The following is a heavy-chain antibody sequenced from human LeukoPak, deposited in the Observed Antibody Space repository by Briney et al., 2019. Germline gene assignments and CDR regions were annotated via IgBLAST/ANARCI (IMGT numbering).Heavy chain of an antibody. J-gene: IGHJ5*02. V-gene: IGHV1-2*02. D-gene: IGHD3-22*01. CDR1: GYTFTGYY. CDR3: ARDQGGYYFNWFDP. CDR2: INPNSGGT. Sequence: ASVKVSRKASGYTFTGYYMHWVRQAPGQGLEWMGWINPNSGGTNYAQKFQGRVTMTTDTSTSTAYMELRSLRSDDTAVYYCARDQGGYYFNWFDPWGQGTLVTVSS.